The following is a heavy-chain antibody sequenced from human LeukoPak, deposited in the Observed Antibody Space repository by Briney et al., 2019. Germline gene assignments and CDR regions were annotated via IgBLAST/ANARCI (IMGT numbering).Heavy chain of an antibody. CDR1: GYTFTSYG. CDR2: ISAYNGNT. J-gene: IGHJ5*02. CDR3: ALHVLLFGWRNWFDP. D-gene: IGHD2-21*02. Sequence: ASAKVSCKASGYTFTSYGISWVRQAPGQGLEWMGWISAYNGNTNYAQKLQGRVTMTTDTSTSTAYMELRSLRSDDTAVYYCALHVLLFGWRNWFDPWGQGTLVTVSS. V-gene: IGHV1-18*04.